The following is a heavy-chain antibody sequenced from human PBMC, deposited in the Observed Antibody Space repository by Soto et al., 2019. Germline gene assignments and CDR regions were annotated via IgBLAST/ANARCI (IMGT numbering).Heavy chain of an antibody. Sequence: GGSLRLSCAASGFTFSSYSMNWVRQAPGKGLEWVSYISSSSSTIYYADSVKGRFTISRDNAKNSLYLQMNSLRAEDTAVYYCARERLDTAMALPWANPPFDYWGQGTLVTVSS. D-gene: IGHD5-18*01. CDR2: ISSSSSTI. V-gene: IGHV3-48*01. CDR1: GFTFSSYS. CDR3: ARERLDTAMALPWANPPFDY. J-gene: IGHJ4*02.